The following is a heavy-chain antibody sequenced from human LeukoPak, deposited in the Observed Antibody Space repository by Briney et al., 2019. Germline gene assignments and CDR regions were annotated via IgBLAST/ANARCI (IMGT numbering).Heavy chain of an antibody. D-gene: IGHD3-16*02. CDR2: IYYSGST. V-gene: IGHV4-59*01. J-gene: IGHJ4*02. Sequence: SETLSLTCTVSGGSISSYYWSWIRQPPGKGLEWIGYIYYSGSTNYNPSLKSRVTISVDTSKNQFSLKLSSVTAADTAVYYCAKAVTFGGVIVIRLYYFDYWGQGTLVTVSS. CDR3: AKAVTFGGVIVIRLYYFDY. CDR1: GGSISSYY.